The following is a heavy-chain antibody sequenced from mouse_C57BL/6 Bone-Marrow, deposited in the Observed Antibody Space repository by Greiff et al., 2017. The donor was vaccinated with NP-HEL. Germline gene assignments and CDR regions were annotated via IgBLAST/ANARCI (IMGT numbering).Heavy chain of an antibody. D-gene: IGHD2-12*01. J-gene: IGHJ2*01. CDR2: IYPGDGDT. CDR1: GYAFSSSW. Sequence: QVQLQQSGPELVKPGASVKISCKASGYAFSSSWMNWMKQRPGKGLEWIGRIYPGDGDTNYNGKFKGKATLTADKSSSTAYMQLSSLTSEDSAVYFCARLRLLDYWGQGTTLTVSS. V-gene: IGHV1-82*01. CDR3: ARLRLLDY.